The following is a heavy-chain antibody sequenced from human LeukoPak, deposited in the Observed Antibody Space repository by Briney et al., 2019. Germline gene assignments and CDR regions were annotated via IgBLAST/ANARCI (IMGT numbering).Heavy chain of an antibody. CDR3: ARAVAVAGAFDI. Sequence: SGGSLRLSCAASGFTFSSYGMHWVRQAPGKGLEWVAFIRYDGSNKYYADSVKGRFTISRDNSKNTLYLQMNSLRAEDTAVYYCARAVAVAGAFDIWGQGTMVTVSS. D-gene: IGHD6-19*01. V-gene: IGHV3-30*02. CDR1: GFTFSSYG. CDR2: IRYDGSNK. J-gene: IGHJ3*02.